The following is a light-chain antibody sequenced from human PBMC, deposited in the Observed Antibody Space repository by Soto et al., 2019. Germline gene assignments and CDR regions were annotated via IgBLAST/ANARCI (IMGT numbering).Light chain of an antibody. CDR2: GNS. CDR1: SSNIGAGYD. CDR3: QTYDSSLSGPRV. V-gene: IGLV1-40*01. J-gene: IGLJ1*01. Sequence: QSMLTQPPSVSGAPGQRVTISCTWSSSNIGAGYDVHWYQQLPGTAPKLLIYGNSNRPSGVPDRFSGSKSGTSASLAITGLQAEDVADSSCQTYDSSLSGPRVFVTRTMVTVL.